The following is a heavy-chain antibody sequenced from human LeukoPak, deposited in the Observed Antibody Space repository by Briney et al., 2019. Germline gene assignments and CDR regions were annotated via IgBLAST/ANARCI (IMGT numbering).Heavy chain of an antibody. D-gene: IGHD2-21*02. Sequence: GGSLRLSCAASGFTFSSYSMNWVRQAPGKGLEWVSSISSSSSYIYYADSVKGRFTISRDSAKNSVYLQMNSLRAEDTAVYYCARDPIVVVTAGGYFDYWGQGTLVTVSS. CDR3: ARDPIVVVTAGGYFDY. CDR2: ISSSSSYI. CDR1: GFTFSSYS. J-gene: IGHJ4*02. V-gene: IGHV3-21*01.